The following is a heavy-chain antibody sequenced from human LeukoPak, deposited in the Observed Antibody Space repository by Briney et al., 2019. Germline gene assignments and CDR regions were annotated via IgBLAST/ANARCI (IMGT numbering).Heavy chain of an antibody. CDR3: ARELWEYYFDY. V-gene: IGHV3-7*01. CDR2: IKQDGSEK. J-gene: IGHJ4*02. CDR1: GFTFSSYW. D-gene: IGHD1-26*01. Sequence: PGGSLRLSCAASGFTFSSYWMSWVRQAPGKGLEWVANIKQDGSEKYYVDSVKGRFTISRDNAKNSLYLRMNSLRAEDTAVYYCARELWEYYFDYWGQGTLVTVSS.